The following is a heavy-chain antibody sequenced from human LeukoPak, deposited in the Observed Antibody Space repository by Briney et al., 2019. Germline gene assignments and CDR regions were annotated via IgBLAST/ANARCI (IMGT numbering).Heavy chain of an antibody. V-gene: IGHV4-34*01. CDR2: VNHSGST. CDR3: ATAYHGYGDY. J-gene: IGHJ4*02. Sequence: SETLSLTCAVYGGSFSGHYWSWIRQPPGKGLEWIGEVNHSGSTNYNPSLKSRVTISVDTSKNQFSLKLNSVTAADTAVYYCATAYHGYGDYWGQGTLVTASS. CDR1: GGSFSGHY. D-gene: IGHD3-22*01.